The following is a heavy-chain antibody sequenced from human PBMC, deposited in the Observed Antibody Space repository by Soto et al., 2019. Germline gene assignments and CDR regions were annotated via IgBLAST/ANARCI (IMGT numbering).Heavy chain of an antibody. CDR1: GFTFRNYA. J-gene: IGHJ4*02. Sequence: GGALRLSCAASGFTFRNYAMSGVRQAPGKGLEWVSTVSGSADRTYYAASVKGRFSISRDDSKNILHLQMNSPRAEDTAIYYCAKDRHPDGIWTFDYWGRGTLVTVSS. CDR2: VSGSADRT. CDR3: AKDRHPDGIWTFDY. D-gene: IGHD3-9*01. V-gene: IGHV3-23*01.